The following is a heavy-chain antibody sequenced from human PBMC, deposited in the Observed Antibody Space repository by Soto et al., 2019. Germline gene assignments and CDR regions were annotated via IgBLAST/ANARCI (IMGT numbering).Heavy chain of an antibody. CDR2: IIPRFGTT. D-gene: IGHD1-1*01. CDR3: ARGRGFYNSGRSQRDS. V-gene: IGHV1-69*01. Sequence: QVQLVQSGAEVKKPGSSVRVSCKASGDSFSKYTVNWVRQAPRQGLEWMGGIIPRFGTTNFAPTLQGRVTITADQSMNTVYMELSSLRSEDTALYYCARGRGFYNSGRSQRDSGGKGTLVPVSS. J-gene: IGHJ4*02. CDR1: GDSFSKYT.